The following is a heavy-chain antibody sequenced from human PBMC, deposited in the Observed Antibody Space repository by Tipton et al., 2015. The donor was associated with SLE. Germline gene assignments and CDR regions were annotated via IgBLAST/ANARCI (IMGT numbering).Heavy chain of an antibody. J-gene: IGHJ2*01. Sequence: LSCTVSGGSISSYYWSWIRQPPGKGLEWIGYIYYSGSTNYNPSLKSRVTISVDTSKNQFSLKLSSVTAADTAVYYCARGGWDREWYFDLWGRGTLVTVSS. CDR2: IYYSGST. CDR3: ARGGWDREWYFDL. V-gene: IGHV4-59*01. D-gene: IGHD6-19*01. CDR1: GGSISSYY.